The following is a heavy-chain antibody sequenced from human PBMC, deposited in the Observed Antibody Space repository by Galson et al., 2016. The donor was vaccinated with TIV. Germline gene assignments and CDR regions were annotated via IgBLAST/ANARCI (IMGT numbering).Heavy chain of an antibody. Sequence: ETLSLTCAVSGYSISSGYYWGWIRQSPRKGLQWIATISYSGSTYYNPTLESRAILSLDTSNNHFSLRLGSATAADTAVYYCARVATYGSGSYQWNFESWGQGILVTVSS. CDR2: ISYSGST. V-gene: IGHV4-38-2*01. CDR3: ARVATYGSGSYQWNFES. CDR1: GYSISSGYY. D-gene: IGHD3-10*01. J-gene: IGHJ4*02.